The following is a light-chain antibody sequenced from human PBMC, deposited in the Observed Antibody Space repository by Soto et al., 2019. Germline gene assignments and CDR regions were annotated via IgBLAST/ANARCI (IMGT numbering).Light chain of an antibody. V-gene: IGKV1-39*01. CDR2: AAS. J-gene: IGKJ4*01. CDR1: QNISSY. Sequence: DIQMTQSPSSLSASVGDRVTITCRASQNISSYLNWYQQKPGKAPKLLIYAASSLQSGVPSRFCGSGSGTDFTLTISSLQPEDFATYYCQQGYSTPLTFGGGTKVEIK. CDR3: QQGYSTPLT.